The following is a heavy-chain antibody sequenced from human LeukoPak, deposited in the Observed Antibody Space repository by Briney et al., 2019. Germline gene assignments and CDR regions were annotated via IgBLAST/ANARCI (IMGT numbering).Heavy chain of an antibody. J-gene: IGHJ4*02. CDR1: GYTFTGYY. CDR2: INPNSGGT. Sequence: ASVKVSCKASGYTFTGYYMHWVRQAPGQGLEWMGWINPNSGGTNYAQKFQGRVTMTRDTSISTAYMELSSLRSEDTAVYYCATTRGSTREYDYWGQGTLVTVSS. V-gene: IGHV1-2*02. CDR3: ATTRGSTREYDY. D-gene: IGHD2-2*01.